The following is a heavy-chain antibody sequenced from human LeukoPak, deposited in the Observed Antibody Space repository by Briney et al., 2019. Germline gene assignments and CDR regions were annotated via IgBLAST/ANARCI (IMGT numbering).Heavy chain of an antibody. Sequence: SETLSLTCAVSGGSISSGGYSWSWIRQPPGKGLEWIGYIYHSGSTYYNPSLKSRVTTSVNTSKNQFSLKLSSVTAADTAVYYCARQVDNWFDPWGQGTLVTVSS. CDR1: GGSISSGGYS. V-gene: IGHV4-30-2*02. J-gene: IGHJ5*02. CDR3: ARQVDNWFDP. CDR2: IYHSGST. D-gene: IGHD1-26*01.